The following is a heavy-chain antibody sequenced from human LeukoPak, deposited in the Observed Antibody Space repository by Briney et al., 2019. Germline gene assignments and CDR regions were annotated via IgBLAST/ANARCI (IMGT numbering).Heavy chain of an antibody. CDR1: GGSISSYY. CDR3: ASSLSLAFDI. J-gene: IGHJ3*02. CDR2: IYYSGST. Sequence: PSETLSLTCTVSGGSISSYYWSWIRQPPGKGLEWIGYIYYSGSTNYNPSLKSRVTISVDTSKNQFSLELGSVTAAGTAVYYCASSLSLAFDIWGQGTMVTVSS. V-gene: IGHV4-59*01.